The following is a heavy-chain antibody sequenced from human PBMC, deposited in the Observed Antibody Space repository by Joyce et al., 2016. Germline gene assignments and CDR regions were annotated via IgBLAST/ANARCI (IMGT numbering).Heavy chain of an antibody. J-gene: IGHJ4*02. V-gene: IGHV4-39*01. CDR3: ARRRLGDYGLHFNY. CDR1: GDSMSSTSYY. D-gene: IGHD4-17*01. Sequence: QLQLQESGPGLVKPSETLSLTCTVSGDSMSSTSYYWGWLRQPPGKGLEGIGSMFFRGSTFYEPSLKSRVSMSVDTSKKQFSLTLTYVTAADTAVYYCARRRLGDYGLHFNYWGQGTPVIVSS. CDR2: MFFRGST.